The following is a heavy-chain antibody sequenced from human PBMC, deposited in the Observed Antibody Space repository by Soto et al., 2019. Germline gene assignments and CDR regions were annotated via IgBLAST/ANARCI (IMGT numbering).Heavy chain of an antibody. J-gene: IGHJ4*02. Sequence: QVQLVQYGAEVKKPGSSVQVSCKASGGIFSNFAFNWMRQAPGQGLEWMGGIIPTLGTPHYAQKFLGRVTIAADESTRTVYMEMSRQKVEDTAGYDCARGGLGADGYWGQGTLDILSS. CDR2: IIPTLGTP. CDR1: GGIFSNFA. CDR3: ARGGLGADGY. D-gene: IGHD6-19*01. V-gene: IGHV1-69*01.